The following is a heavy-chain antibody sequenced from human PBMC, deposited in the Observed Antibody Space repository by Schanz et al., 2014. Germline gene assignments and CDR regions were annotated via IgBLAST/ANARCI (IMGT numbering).Heavy chain of an antibody. V-gene: IGHV3-66*01. J-gene: IGHJ4*02. D-gene: IGHD6-19*01. CDR2: TYSGGST. Sequence: EVQLVESGGGLVQPGGSLRLSCAASGFTVSNSYIHWVRQAPGKGLEWVSITYSGGSTYYADSVKGRFTISRDNSKNTLYLLMNSLRAEDTAVYYCAKDLISGWSGFDYWGQGTLVTVSS. CDR1: GFTVSNSY. CDR3: AKDLISGWSGFDY.